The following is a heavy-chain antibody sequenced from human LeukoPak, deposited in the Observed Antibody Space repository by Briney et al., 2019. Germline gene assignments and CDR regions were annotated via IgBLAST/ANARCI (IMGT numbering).Heavy chain of an antibody. V-gene: IGHV3-9*01. CDR2: ISWNSGSI. J-gene: IGHJ4*02. CDR1: GFTFDDYA. Sequence: SGGSLRLSCAASGFTFDDYAMHWVRQAPGKGLEWVSGISWNSGSIGYADSVKGRFTISRDNAKNSLYLQMNSLRAEDTALYYCAKDISMVRGVNFDYWGQGTLVTVSS. CDR3: AKDISMVRGVNFDY. D-gene: IGHD3-10*01.